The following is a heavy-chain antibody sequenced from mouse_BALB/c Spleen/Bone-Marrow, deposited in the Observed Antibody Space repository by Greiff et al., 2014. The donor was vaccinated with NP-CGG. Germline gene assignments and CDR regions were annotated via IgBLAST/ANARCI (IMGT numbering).Heavy chain of an antibody. D-gene: IGHD1-1*01. V-gene: IGHV14-3*02. J-gene: IGHJ2*01. CDR3: ANYYYGSHFDY. CDR2: IDPANGNT. Sequence: EVQLQQPGAALVKPGASVKLSCTASGFNIKDTYMHWVKQRPEQGLEWIGRIDPANGNTKYDPKFQGKATITADTSSNTAYLQLSSLTSEDTAVYYCANYYYGSHFDYWGQGTTLTVSS. CDR1: GFNIKDTY.